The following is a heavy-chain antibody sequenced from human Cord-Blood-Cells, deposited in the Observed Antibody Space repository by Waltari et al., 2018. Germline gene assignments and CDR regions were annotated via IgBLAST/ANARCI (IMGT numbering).Heavy chain of an antibody. CDR1: GFTFSSYA. Sequence: EVQLLESGGGLVQPGGSLRLSCAASGFTFSSYAMRWVRQAPGKGLEWVSAISGSGGSTYYADSVKARFTISRDNSKNTLYLQMNSLRAEDTAVYYCANGGSSSWYYFDYWGQGTLVTVSS. CDR2: ISGSGGST. CDR3: ANGGSSSWYYFDY. V-gene: IGHV3-23*01. D-gene: IGHD6-13*01. J-gene: IGHJ4*02.